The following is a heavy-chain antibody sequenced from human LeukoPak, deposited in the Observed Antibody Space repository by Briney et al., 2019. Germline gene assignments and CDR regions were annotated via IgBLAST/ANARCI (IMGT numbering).Heavy chain of an antibody. CDR3: AGSTVTSVHYGMDV. Sequence: SLSDSCKASGGTFRSYAKSWMRQAPGQGHKRMGRIIPILGIAKYAKKFQGRVTITADKSTSTAYMELSSLRSEDTAVYYCAGSTVTSVHYGMDVWGQGTTVTVSS. V-gene: IGHV1-69*04. J-gene: IGHJ6*02. CDR1: GGTFRSYA. D-gene: IGHD4-11*01. CDR2: IIPILGIA.